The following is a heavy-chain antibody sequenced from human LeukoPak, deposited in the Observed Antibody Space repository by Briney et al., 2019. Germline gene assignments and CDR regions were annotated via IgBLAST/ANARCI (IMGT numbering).Heavy chain of an antibody. CDR2: IHSSGST. J-gene: IGHJ4*02. Sequence: PSETLSLTCTVSGASISTYYWNWIRQPPGGGLEWIGYIHSSGSTNNNPSLKSRVTISRDTSKNQFSLNLSSVTAADTAVYYCARDTRVYDSSAYYYFDYWGQGTLVTVSS. CDR1: GASISTYY. CDR3: ARDTRVYDSSAYYYFDY. D-gene: IGHD3-22*01. V-gene: IGHV4-59*01.